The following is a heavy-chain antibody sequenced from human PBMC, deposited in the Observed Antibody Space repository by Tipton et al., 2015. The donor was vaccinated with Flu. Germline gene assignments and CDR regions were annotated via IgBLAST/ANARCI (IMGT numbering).Heavy chain of an antibody. Sequence: TLSLTCTVSGGSIGVTTYYRGWIRQPPGKGLEYIGSVYYTGGTYFNPSLKSRVTVSIDTSKKQFSLKLNSLTAADTAVYYCARLSLSFNAFDIWGQGTTVIVSS. V-gene: IGHV4-39*07. CDR1: GGSIGVTTYY. CDR3: ARLSLSFNAFDI. D-gene: IGHD2/OR15-2a*01. J-gene: IGHJ3*02. CDR2: VYYTGGT.